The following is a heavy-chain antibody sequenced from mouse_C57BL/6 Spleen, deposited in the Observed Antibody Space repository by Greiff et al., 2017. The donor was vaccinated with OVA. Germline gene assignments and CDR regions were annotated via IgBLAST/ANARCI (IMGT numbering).Heavy chain of an antibody. CDR1: GYSFTDYN. Sequence: EVQLQQSGPELVKPGASVKISCKASGYSFTDYNMNWVKQSNGKSLEWIGVINPNYGTTSYNQKFKGKATLTVDQSSSTAYMQLNSLTSEDSAFYYCARGGFATTVVAGYYYAMDYWGQGTSVTVSS. CDR3: ARGGFATTVVAGYYYAMDY. V-gene: IGHV1-39*01. CDR2: INPNYGTT. J-gene: IGHJ4*01. D-gene: IGHD1-1*01.